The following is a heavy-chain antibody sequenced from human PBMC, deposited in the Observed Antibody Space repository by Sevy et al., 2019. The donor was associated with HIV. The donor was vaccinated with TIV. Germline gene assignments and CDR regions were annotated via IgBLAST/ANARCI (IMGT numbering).Heavy chain of an antibody. J-gene: IGHJ6*02. CDR2: ISHSGGST. CDR1: GFTFSSYP. V-gene: IGHV3-23*01. Sequence: GGSLRLSCAASGFTFSSYPMNWVRQAPGKGLEWVSAISHSGGSTYYADSVKGRFTISRDNSKNTLYLQMNSLRAEDTAVYYCAKGTLVVPAVIYYYYGMDVWGQGTTVTVSS. CDR3: AKGTLVVPAVIYYYYGMDV. D-gene: IGHD2-2*02.